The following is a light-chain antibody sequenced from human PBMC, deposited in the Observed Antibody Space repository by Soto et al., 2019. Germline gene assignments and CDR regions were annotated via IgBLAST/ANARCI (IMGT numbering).Light chain of an antibody. CDR3: CSYAKGSASYV. CDR2: EVR. V-gene: IGLV2-23*02. Sequence: QSALSQPASLSGSPGQSVTISCTGSSSDVGKSNHVSWYQRHPGKAPKLIIYEVRKRPSGISDRFSGSKSGATASLTISGLQAEDEADYYCCSYAKGSASYVFGRGTKLTVL. CDR1: SSDVGKSNH. J-gene: IGLJ1*01.